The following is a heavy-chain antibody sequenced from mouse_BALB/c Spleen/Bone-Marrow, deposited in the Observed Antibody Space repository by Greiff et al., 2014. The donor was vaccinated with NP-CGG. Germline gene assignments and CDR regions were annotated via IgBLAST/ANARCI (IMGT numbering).Heavy chain of an antibody. CDR2: ISNGGGST. J-gene: IGHJ3*01. CDR3: ARHNYDETWFAY. V-gene: IGHV5-12*02. Sequence: VHLVESGGGLVQPGGSLKLSCATSGFTFSDYYMYWVRQTPEKRLEWVAYISNGGGSTYYPDTVKGRFTISRDNAENTLYLQMSRLKSEDTAMYYCARHNYDETWFAYWGQGTLVTVSA. D-gene: IGHD2-4*01. CDR1: GFTFSDYY.